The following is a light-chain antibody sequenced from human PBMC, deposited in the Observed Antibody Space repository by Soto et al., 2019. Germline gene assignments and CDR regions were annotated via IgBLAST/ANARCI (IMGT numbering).Light chain of an antibody. CDR2: K. CDR3: QHFHTYS. V-gene: IGKV1-5*03. Sequence: DIQLTQSPSTLSASVGDRVIITCRASQSISGWMAWYQQKPGKAPSLLIYKTLKSGVPSRFSGSGSGTEFTIIISSLQPDDFATYFCQHFHTYSFGQGTTVEIK. CDR1: QSISGW. J-gene: IGKJ1*01.